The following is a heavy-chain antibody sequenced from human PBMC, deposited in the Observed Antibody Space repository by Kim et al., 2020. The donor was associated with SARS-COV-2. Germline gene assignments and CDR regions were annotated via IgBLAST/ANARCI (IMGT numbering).Heavy chain of an antibody. V-gene: IGHV1-69*04. J-gene: IGHJ4*02. Sequence: NCAQKFQGRVTITADKSTSTAYMELSSLRSEDTAVYYCARDGGIAERGDYWGQGTLVTVSS. D-gene: IGHD6-13*01. CDR3: ARDGGIAERGDY.